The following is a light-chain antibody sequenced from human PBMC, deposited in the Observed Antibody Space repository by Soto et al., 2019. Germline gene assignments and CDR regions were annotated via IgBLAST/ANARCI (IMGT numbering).Light chain of an antibody. Sequence: EIMMTQSPATLSVSAGERATLSCRASQSVRSNLAWYQQKAGQAPRLLIYGASTRATGIPARFSGSGSGTEFTLTISSLQSEDFAIYYCQQYNNWPSVTFGQGTRLQMK. V-gene: IGKV3-15*01. CDR3: QQYNNWPSVT. J-gene: IGKJ5*01. CDR1: QSVRSN. CDR2: GAS.